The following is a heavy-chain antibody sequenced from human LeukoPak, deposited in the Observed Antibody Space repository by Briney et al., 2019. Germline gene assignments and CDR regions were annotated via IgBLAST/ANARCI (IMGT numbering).Heavy chain of an antibody. J-gene: IGHJ4*02. CDR1: GFTFSSYA. CDR2: ISSNGGST. D-gene: IGHD4-11*01. CDR3: AGGNYGMGY. V-gene: IGHV3-64*01. Sequence: GGSLRLSCAASGFTFSSYAMHWVRQAPGKGLEYVSAISSNGGSTYYANSVKGRFTISRDNSKNTLYLQMGSLRAEDMAVYYCAGGNYGMGYWGQGTLVTVSS.